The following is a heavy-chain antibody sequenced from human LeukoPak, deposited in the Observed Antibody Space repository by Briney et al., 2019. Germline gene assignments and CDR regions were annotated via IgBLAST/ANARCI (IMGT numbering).Heavy chain of an antibody. CDR3: AGYGYRFFDY. CDR2: IYSSGSA. Sequence: SETLSLTCTVSGGSISNNYWSWIRQPAGKGLEWIGRIYSSGSANYNPSLKARLTMSVDTSKNQLSLRLSSVTAADTAVYYCAGYGYRFFDYWGQGALVTASS. CDR1: GGSISNNY. D-gene: IGHD5-18*01. V-gene: IGHV4-4*07. J-gene: IGHJ4*02.